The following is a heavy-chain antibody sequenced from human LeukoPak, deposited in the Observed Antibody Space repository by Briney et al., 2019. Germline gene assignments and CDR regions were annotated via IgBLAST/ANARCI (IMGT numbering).Heavy chain of an antibody. V-gene: IGHV4-4*09. CDR2: IFTSGST. J-gene: IGHJ5*02. CDR3: ARHYFPIYCSGGSCGEWFDP. Sequence: SETLSLTCTVSGGSISSYYWSWIRQPPGKGLEWIGYIFTSGSTNHNPSLKSRVTISVDTSKNQFSLKLSSVTAADTAVYYCARHYFPIYCSGGSCGEWFDPWGQGTLVTVSS. D-gene: IGHD2-15*01. CDR1: GGSISSYY.